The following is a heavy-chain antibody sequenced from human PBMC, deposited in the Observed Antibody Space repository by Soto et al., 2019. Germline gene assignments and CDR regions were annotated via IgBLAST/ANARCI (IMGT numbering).Heavy chain of an antibody. CDR2: INAGNGNT. CDR1: GYTFTSYA. J-gene: IGHJ5*02. Sequence: ASVKVSCKASGYTFTSYAMHWVRQAPGQRLEWMGWINAGNGNTKYSQKLQGRVIITRXXXXXXVXMXLXXXXAEXTAVYXCARAWYQLVSTSFDPWGQGTQVTVSS. V-gene: IGHV1-3*01. D-gene: IGHD2-2*01. CDR3: ARAWYQLVSTSFDP.